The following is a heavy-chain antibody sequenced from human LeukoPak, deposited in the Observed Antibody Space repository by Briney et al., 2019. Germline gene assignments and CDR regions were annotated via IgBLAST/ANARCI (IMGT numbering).Heavy chain of an antibody. CDR3: ARAGYWNYVGYYYYGMDV. J-gene: IGHJ6*02. V-gene: IGHV3-23*01. D-gene: IGHD1-7*01. CDR2: ISGSGGST. CDR1: GFTFSSYA. Sequence: PGGSLRLSCAASGFTFSSYAMSWVRQAPEKGMEWVSAISGSGGSTYYADSVKGRFTISRDNSKNTLYLQMNSLRAEDTAVYYCARAGYWNYVGYYYYGMDVWGQGTTVTVSS.